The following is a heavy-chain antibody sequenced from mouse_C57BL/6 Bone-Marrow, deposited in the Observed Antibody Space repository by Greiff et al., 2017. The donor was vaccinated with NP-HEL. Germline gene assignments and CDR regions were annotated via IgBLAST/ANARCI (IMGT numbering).Heavy chain of an antibody. CDR3: ARGGDYYGSSYDY. CDR1: GYTFTDYY. V-gene: IGHV1-26*01. D-gene: IGHD1-1*01. CDR2: INPNNGGT. Sequence: PALVKPGASVKISCKASGYTFTDYYMNWVKQSHGKSLEWIGDINPNNGGTSYNQKFKGKATLTVDKSSSTAYMELRSLTSEDSAVYYCARGGDYYGSSYDYWGQGTTLTVSS. J-gene: IGHJ2*01.